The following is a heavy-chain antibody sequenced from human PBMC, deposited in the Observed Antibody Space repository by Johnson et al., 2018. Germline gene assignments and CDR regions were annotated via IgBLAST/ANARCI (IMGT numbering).Heavy chain of an antibody. J-gene: IGHJ3*02. CDR1: DDSFTSSNYY. CDR3: ARAVPLLGAFDI. V-gene: IGHV4-39*07. CDR2: IYYSGST. D-gene: IGHD7-27*01. Sequence: QVQLQESGPRLVKPSETLSLTCTVSDDSFTSSNYYWGWIRQPPGKGLQWIASIYYSGSTSYSPSLKSRVTVSVDTSKKQSSLKLNSVTAAGTAVYYCARAVPLLGAFDIWGQGTMVTVSS.